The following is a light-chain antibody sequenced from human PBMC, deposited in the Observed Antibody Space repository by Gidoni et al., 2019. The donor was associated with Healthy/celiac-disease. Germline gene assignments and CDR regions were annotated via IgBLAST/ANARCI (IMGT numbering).Light chain of an antibody. CDR1: QSVSSY. V-gene: IGKV3-11*01. CDR2: DAS. CDR3: QQRGT. J-gene: IGKJ2*01. Sequence: EIVLTQSPATLSLSPGERATLSCTASQSVSSYLAWYQQKPDQAPRLLIYDASNRATGIPARFSGSGSGTDFTLAISSLEPEDFAIYYCQQRGTFGQGTKLEIK.